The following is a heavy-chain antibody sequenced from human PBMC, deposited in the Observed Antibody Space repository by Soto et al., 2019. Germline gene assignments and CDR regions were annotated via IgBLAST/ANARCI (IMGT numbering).Heavy chain of an antibody. CDR2: INPNSGGT. CDR3: ARDVVITGTTAYYYYGMDV. V-gene: IGHV1-2*02. Sequence: GASVKVSCKASGYTFTGYYMHWVRQAPGQGLEWMGWINPNSGGTNYAQKFQGRVTMTRDTSISTAYMELSRLRSDDTAVYYCARDVVITGTTAYYYYGMDVWGQGTTGTVSS. D-gene: IGHD1-7*01. CDR1: GYTFTGYY. J-gene: IGHJ6*02.